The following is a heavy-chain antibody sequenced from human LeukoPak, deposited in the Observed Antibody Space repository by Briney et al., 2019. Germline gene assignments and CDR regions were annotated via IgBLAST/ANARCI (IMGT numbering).Heavy chain of an antibody. D-gene: IGHD3-10*01. J-gene: IGHJ5*02. CDR1: GGTFSSYA. CDR2: LNPSGGNT. CDR3: VRGLRGLDP. Sequence: GSVKVSCKASGGTFSSYAISWVRQAPGQGLAWMGILNPSGGNTRYAQKFLGRVTVTRDTSTSTTYLDLSSLRSEDTAVYYCVRGLRGLDPWGQGTLVTVSS. V-gene: IGHV1-46*01.